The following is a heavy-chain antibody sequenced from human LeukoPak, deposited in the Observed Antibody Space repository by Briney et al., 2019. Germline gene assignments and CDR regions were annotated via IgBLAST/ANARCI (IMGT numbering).Heavy chain of an antibody. J-gene: IGHJ4*02. D-gene: IGHD3-22*01. CDR1: GYTFTGYY. CDR3: ARTTYYYDSRPPLDY. CDR2: INPNSGGT. Sequence: PGASVKVSCKASGYTFTGYYMHWVRQAPGQGLEWMGWINPNSGGTNYAQKFQGRVTMTRDTSISTAYMELSRLRSDDTAVYYCARTTYYYDSRPPLDYWGQGTLVTVSS. V-gene: IGHV1-2*02.